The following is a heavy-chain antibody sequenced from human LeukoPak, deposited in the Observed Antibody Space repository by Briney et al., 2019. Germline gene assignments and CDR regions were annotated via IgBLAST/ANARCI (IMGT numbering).Heavy chain of an antibody. Sequence: ASAKVSCKASGYTFTSYDINWVRQATGQGLEWMGWMNPNSGNTGYAQKFQGRVTMTRNTSISTAYMELSSLRSEDTAVYYCARGSGYCSGGSCYVNWFDPWGQGTLVTVSS. D-gene: IGHD2-15*01. J-gene: IGHJ5*02. V-gene: IGHV1-8*01. CDR3: ARGSGYCSGGSCYVNWFDP. CDR2: MNPNSGNT. CDR1: GYTFTSYD.